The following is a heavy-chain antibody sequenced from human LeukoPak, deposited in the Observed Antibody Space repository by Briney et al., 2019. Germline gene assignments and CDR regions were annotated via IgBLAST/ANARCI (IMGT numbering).Heavy chain of an antibody. J-gene: IGHJ4*02. CDR1: GYTFTGYY. V-gene: IGHV1-2*02. CDR2: INPNSGGT. Sequence: ASVKVSCKASGYTFTGYYMHWVRQAPGQGLEWMGWINPNSGGTNYAQKFQGRVTMTRDTSISTAYMELSRLRSDDTAVYYCARVPRSYDLWSGYQTFDYWGQGTLVTVSS. CDR3: ARVPRSYDLWSGYQTFDY. D-gene: IGHD3-3*01.